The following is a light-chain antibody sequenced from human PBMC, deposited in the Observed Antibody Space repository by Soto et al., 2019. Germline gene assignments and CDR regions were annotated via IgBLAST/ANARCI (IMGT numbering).Light chain of an antibody. CDR2: DAS. J-gene: IGKJ3*01. CDR1: QSVGSNY. Sequence: EIVMTQSPATLSVSPGDGATLSCRASQSVGSNYLAWYQQKPGQAPRLLMYDASTRATGIPDRFSGSGSGTDFSLTISRLEPEDFAVYYCQQYERGFTFGPGT. CDR3: QQYERGFT. V-gene: IGKV3-20*01.